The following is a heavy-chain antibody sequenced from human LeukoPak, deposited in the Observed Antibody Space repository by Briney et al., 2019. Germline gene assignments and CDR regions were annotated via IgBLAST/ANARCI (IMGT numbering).Heavy chain of an antibody. CDR3: ASTYYDYVWGSYPDY. CDR2: ISGSGGST. V-gene: IGHV3-23*01. Sequence: GGSLRLSCAASGFTFSSYAMSWVRQAPGKGLEWVSAISGSGGSTYYADSVKGRFTISRDNSMNTLYLQMNSLRAEDTAVYYCASTYYDYVWGSYPDYWGQGTLVTVSS. CDR1: GFTFSSYA. J-gene: IGHJ4*02. D-gene: IGHD3-16*02.